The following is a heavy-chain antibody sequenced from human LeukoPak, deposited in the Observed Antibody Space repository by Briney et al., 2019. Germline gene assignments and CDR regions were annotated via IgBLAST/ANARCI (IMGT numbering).Heavy chain of an antibody. D-gene: IGHD1-1*01. CDR2: VNEDGSST. CDR3: ARDLRTGTTRGAFDI. Sequence: GGSLRLSCAASGFTFSRYWMHWVRQAPGKGLVWVSRVNEDGSSTNYADSVKGRFTISRDNAKNTLYLQMNSLRAEDTAVYYCARDLRTGTTRGAFDIWGQGTMVTVSS. CDR1: GFTFSRYW. J-gene: IGHJ3*02. V-gene: IGHV3-74*01.